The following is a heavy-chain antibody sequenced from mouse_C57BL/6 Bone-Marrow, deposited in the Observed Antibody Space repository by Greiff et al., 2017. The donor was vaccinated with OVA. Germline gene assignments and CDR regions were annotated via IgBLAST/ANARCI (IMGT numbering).Heavy chain of an antibody. Sequence: QVQLQQSGAELARPGASVKLSCKASGYTFTSYGISWVKQRTGQGLEWIGEIYPRSGNTSYNEKFKGKATLTADKSSSTAYMELRSLTSEDSAVYFCARSGYGLYYFDYWGQGTTLTVSS. CDR2: IYPRSGNT. V-gene: IGHV1-81*01. D-gene: IGHD2-2*01. CDR3: ARSGYGLYYFDY. J-gene: IGHJ2*01. CDR1: GYTFTSYG.